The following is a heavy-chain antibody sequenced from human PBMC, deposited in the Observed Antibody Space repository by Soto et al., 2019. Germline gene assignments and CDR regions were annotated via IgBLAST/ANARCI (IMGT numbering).Heavy chain of an antibody. Sequence: EVQLVESGGGLVQPGGSLRLSCAASGFTFSSYSMNWVRQAPGKGLEWVSYISSSSSTIYYADSVKGRFTISRDNAKNSLYLQMNSLRAEDTAVYYCARDPYIEVVPAAMYDLLEHNIQLGVPQGEFDYWGQGTLVTVSS. V-gene: IGHV3-48*01. CDR1: GFTFSSYS. D-gene: IGHD2-2*01. CDR3: ARDPYIEVVPAAMYDLLEHNIQLGVPQGEFDY. J-gene: IGHJ4*02. CDR2: ISSSSSTI.